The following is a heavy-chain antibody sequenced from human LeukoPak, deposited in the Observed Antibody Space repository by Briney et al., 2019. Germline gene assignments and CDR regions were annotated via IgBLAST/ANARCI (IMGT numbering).Heavy chain of an antibody. J-gene: IGHJ4*02. CDR2: MNPNSGNT. CDR1: GYTFTSYD. D-gene: IGHD2-15*01. Sequence: APVKVSCKASGYTFTSYDINWVRQATGQGLEWMGWMNPNSGNTGYAQKFQGRVTMTRNTSISTAYMELSSLRSEDTAVYYCARVPRRGYCSGGSCYYFDYWGQGTLVTVSS. V-gene: IGHV1-8*01. CDR3: ARVPRRGYCSGGSCYYFDY.